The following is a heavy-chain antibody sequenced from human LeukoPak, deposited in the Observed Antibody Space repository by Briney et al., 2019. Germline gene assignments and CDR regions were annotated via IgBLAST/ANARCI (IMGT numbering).Heavy chain of an antibody. D-gene: IGHD6-13*01. CDR2: IFPGYSDT. CDR1: GYSFPNYW. CDR3: ARLLWYTNNWDPPYLDY. J-gene: IGHJ4*02. Sequence: GESLKISCKGSGYSFPNYWIGWVRQMPGKGLEWMGIIFPGYSDTTYSPSFQGQVTISADKSISTAYVQWSSLKASDTAIYYCARLLWYTNNWDPPYLDYWGQGTLVTVSS. V-gene: IGHV5-51*01.